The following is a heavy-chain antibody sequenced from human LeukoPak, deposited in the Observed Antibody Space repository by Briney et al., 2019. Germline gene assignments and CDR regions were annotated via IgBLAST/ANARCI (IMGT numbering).Heavy chain of an antibody. D-gene: IGHD5-24*01. J-gene: IGHJ4*02. V-gene: IGHV3-9*01. Sequence: GRSLRLSCAASGFTFDDYAMHWVRQAPRKGLEWVSAISWNSGSIGYADSVKGRFTISRDNAKNSLYLQMNSLRAEDTALYYCARAGMATIWSPDYWGQGTLVTVSS. CDR1: GFTFDDYA. CDR2: ISWNSGSI. CDR3: ARAGMATIWSPDY.